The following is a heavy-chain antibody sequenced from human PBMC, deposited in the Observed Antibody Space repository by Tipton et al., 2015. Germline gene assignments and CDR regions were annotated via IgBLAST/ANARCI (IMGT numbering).Heavy chain of an antibody. CDR3: AGVRAVAGTGGWFDP. J-gene: IGHJ5*02. D-gene: IGHD6-13*01. Sequence: QVQLVQSGAEVKKPGASVKVACKASGDTFTSYDINWVRQATGQGLEWMGWMNPNNGNTGYAQRFQGRVTMTRNISIRTAYMELSSLRSEDTAVYYCAGVRAVAGTGGWFDPWGQGTLVTVSS. V-gene: IGHV1-8*01. CDR2: MNPNNGNT. CDR1: GDTFTSYD.